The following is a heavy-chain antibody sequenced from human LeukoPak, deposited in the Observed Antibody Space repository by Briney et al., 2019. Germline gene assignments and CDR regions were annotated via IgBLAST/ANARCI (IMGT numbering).Heavy chain of an antibody. CDR1: GGSVNSGSYY. J-gene: IGHJ4*02. V-gene: IGHV4-61*01. CDR2: IYYSGST. CDR3: ARGLGV. D-gene: IGHD7-27*01. Sequence: SETLSLTCTVSGGSVNSGSYYWNWIRQPPGKGLEWIGYIYYSGSTNYNPSLKSRVTISVDTPKNQFSLKLSSVTAADTAVYYCARGLGVWGQGTLVSVSS.